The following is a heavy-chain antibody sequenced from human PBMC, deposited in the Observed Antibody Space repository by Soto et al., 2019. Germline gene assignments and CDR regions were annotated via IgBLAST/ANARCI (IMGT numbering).Heavy chain of an antibody. D-gene: IGHD6-13*01. CDR3: ARDYSSSYFGWFDP. CDR2: IYYSGST. CDR1: GGSISSYY. J-gene: IGHJ5*02. Sequence: QVQLHESGPGLVKPSETLSLTCTVSGGSISSYYWSWIRQPPGKGLEWIGYIYYSGSTNYNPFLPSKVPISVDTAKNQFSLKLSSVTAADTAVDYCARDYSSSYFGWFDPWGQGNLVALSS. V-gene: IGHV4-59*01.